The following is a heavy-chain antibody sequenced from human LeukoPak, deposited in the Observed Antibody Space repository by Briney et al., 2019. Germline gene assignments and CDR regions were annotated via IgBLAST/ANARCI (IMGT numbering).Heavy chain of an antibody. CDR3: ATSYPAD. J-gene: IGHJ4*02. CDR1: GYSFAGYA. Sequence: ASVKVSCKASGYSFAGYAMHWVRQAPGQSLEWMERVNGGDGNTKYSQNFQGRITITRDTSASTGYMELSSLTSEDTAVYYCATSYPADWGQGTLVIVSS. V-gene: IGHV1-3*01. CDR2: VNGGDGNT.